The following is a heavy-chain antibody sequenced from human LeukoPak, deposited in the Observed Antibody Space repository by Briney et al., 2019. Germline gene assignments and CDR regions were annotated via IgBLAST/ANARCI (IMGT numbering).Heavy chain of an antibody. CDR2: MNPNSGNT. V-gene: IGHV1-8*03. Sequence: ASVKVSCKASGYTFTSYDINWVRQATGQGLEWMGWMNPNSGNTGYAQKFQGRVTITRNTSISTAYMELSSLRSEDTAVYYCVRSATSGYSDYWGRGTLVTVSS. D-gene: IGHD3-3*01. CDR3: VRSATSGYSDY. CDR1: GYTFTSYD. J-gene: IGHJ4*02.